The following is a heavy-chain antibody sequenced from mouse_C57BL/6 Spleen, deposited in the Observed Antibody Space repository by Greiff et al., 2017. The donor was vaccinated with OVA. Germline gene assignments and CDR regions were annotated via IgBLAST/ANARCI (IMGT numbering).Heavy chain of an antibody. CDR2: ISNGGGST. D-gene: IGHD1-1*01. J-gene: IGHJ1*03. V-gene: IGHV5-12*01. CDR1: GFTFSDYY. CDR3: AITTVVAHWYFDV. Sequence: EVQGVESGGGLVQPGGSLKLSCAASGFTFSDYYMVGVLQHPEKRRACVAYISNGGGSTYYPDTVKGRFTISRDNAKNTLYLQMSRLKSEDTAMYYCAITTVVAHWYFDVWGTGTTVTVSS.